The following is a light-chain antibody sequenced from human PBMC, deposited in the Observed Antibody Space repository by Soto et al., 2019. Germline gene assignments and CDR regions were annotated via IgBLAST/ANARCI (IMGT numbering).Light chain of an antibody. J-gene: IGLJ2*01. CDR3: QVWDSSSDHVV. V-gene: IGLV3-21*04. Sequence: SYELSQPPSESVTPGKKASIICGGNNIGSKSVHWYQQKPGQAPVVVIYYDSDRPSGIPERFSGSNSGNTPTLTISRVEAGDEADYYCQVWDSSSDHVVFGGGTKLTVL. CDR2: YDS. CDR1: NIGSKS.